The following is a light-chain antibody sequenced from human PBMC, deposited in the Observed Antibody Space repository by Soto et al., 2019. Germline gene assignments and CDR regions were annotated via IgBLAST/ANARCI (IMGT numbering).Light chain of an antibody. CDR2: GAS. CDR3: QQYGSSPPVYT. V-gene: IGKV3-20*01. CDR1: QSVRSSY. Sequence: EIVLTQSPGTLSLSPGETAPLSCRASQSVRSSYLAWYQQKPGQAPRLLIYGASNRATGIPDKFRGSGSGADFTLTISRLEPEDFAVYYCQQYGSSPPVYTFGQGTKLEI. J-gene: IGKJ2*01.